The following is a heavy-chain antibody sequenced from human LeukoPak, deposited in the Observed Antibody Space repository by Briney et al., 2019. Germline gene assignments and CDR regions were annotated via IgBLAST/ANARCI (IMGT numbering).Heavy chain of an antibody. CDR1: GGSISSGAYY. V-gene: IGHV4-30-4*01. Sequence: KPSQTLSLTGTVSGGSISSGAYYWSWIRQPPGKGLEWIGYIYYSGSTYYNPSLKSRVTISVDTSKNQFSLKLSSVTAADTAVYYCARDLVLLWFGESTPRYYGMDVWGQGTTVTVSS. CDR2: IYYSGST. D-gene: IGHD3-10*01. J-gene: IGHJ6*02. CDR3: ARDLVLLWFGESTPRYYGMDV.